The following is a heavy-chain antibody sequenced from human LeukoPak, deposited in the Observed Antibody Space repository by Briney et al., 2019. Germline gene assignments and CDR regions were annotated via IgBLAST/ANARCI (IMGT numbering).Heavy chain of an antibody. V-gene: IGHV4-30-4*01. D-gene: IGHD6-13*01. CDR1: GGSISRGYSY. CDR3: ARGTGSRWYPYYFDY. Sequence: SQTLSLIRTLSGGSISRGYSYWRWLRQPPGKGLEWFGYIYYSGSTYYHPSLKSRVTISVDTSKNQFSLKLSSVTAADTAVYYCARGTGSRWYPYYFDYWCEGTLLTAAS. J-gene: IGHJ4*02. CDR2: IYYSGST.